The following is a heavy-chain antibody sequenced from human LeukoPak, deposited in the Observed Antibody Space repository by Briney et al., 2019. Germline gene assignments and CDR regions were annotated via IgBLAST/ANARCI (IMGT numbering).Heavy chain of an antibody. CDR1: GFTFSNYG. J-gene: IGHJ4*02. Sequence: DPGRSLRLSCAASGFTFSNYGMHWVRQAPGKGLEWVAVIYYDGSTTYYADSVKGRFTISRDNSKNTLYLQVNSLRAEDTAVYYCARSEAILTGYYDYWGQGTLVTVSS. CDR2: IYYDGSTT. V-gene: IGHV3-33*01. CDR3: ARSEAILTGYYDY. D-gene: IGHD3-9*01.